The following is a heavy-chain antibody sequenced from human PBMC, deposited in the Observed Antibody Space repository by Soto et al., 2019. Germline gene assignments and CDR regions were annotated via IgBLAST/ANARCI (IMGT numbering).Heavy chain of an antibody. V-gene: IGHV3-11*01. D-gene: IGHD3-10*01. CDR2: ISKSGSTI. CDR1: GFTFSDYY. J-gene: IGHJ3*02. Sequence: QVQLVESGGGLVKPGGSLILSCAASGFTFSDYYMSWIRQTPGKGLEWVSYISKSGSTIYYADSVKGRFTISRDNAKNSMYLQKISLRAEDTAMYYGATEGDATMVKWGDAFDIWGQGTMVTVSS. CDR3: ATEGDATMVKWGDAFDI.